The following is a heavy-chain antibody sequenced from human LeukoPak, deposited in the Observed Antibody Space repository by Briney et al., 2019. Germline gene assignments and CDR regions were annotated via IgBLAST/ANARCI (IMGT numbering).Heavy chain of an antibody. Sequence: GGSLRLSCAASGFTFSEYYMSWIRQAPGKGLDWISYISSSGTTTYYADSVKGRFTISRDNARNSLYLQMNSLRAEDTAVYYCARGTYYYDPRWGQGTTVTVS. CDR1: GFTFSEYY. D-gene: IGHD3-22*01. CDR3: ARGTYYYDPR. CDR2: ISSSGTTT. V-gene: IGHV3-11*01. J-gene: IGHJ6*02.